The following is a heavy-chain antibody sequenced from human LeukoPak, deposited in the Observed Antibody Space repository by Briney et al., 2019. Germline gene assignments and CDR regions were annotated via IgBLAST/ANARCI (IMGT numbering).Heavy chain of an antibody. CDR1: GGPISSYY. CDR3: ARTISYYDSSGYLTSYNWFDP. D-gene: IGHD3-22*01. CDR2: IYTSGST. Sequence: PSETLSLTCTVSGGPISSYYWSWIRQPAGKGLEWIGRIYTSGSTNYNPSLKSRVTMSVDTSKNQFSLKLSSVTAADTAVYYCARTISYYDSSGYLTSYNWFDPWGQGTLVTVSS. V-gene: IGHV4-4*07. J-gene: IGHJ5*02.